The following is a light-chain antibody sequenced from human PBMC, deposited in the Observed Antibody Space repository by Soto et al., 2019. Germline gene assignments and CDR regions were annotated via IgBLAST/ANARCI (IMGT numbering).Light chain of an antibody. J-gene: IGKJ1*01. CDR3: QQYGRTSWT. V-gene: IGKV3-20*01. CDR2: GAS. CDR1: QSVSTNF. Sequence: EIVLTQSPGTLSLSPGEGATLSCRASQSVSTNFFAWYQQKPGQAPRLLIYGASTRATGIPDRFSGSGSGTDFTLTISRLEPEDFAVYYCQQYGRTSWTFGQGTKVDLK.